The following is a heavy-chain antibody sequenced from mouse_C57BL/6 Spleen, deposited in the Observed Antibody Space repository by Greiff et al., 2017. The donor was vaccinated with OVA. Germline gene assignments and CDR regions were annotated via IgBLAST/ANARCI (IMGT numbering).Heavy chain of an antibody. CDR3: ARDLYYYGSSYEYYAMDY. J-gene: IGHJ4*01. D-gene: IGHD1-1*01. Sequence: QVQLKQPGAELVRPGSSVKLSCKASGYTFTSYWMHWVKQRPIQGLEWIGNIDPSDSETHYNQKFKDKATLTVDKSSSTAYMQLSSLTSEDSAVYYCARDLYYYGSSYEYYAMDYWGQGTSVTVSS. V-gene: IGHV1-52*01. CDR1: GYTFTSYW. CDR2: IDPSDSET.